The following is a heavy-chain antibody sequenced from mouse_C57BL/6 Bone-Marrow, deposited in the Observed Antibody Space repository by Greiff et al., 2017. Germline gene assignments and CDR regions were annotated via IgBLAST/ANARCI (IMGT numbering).Heavy chain of an antibody. CDR3: ARHKGHYGSSPYYAMDY. CDR2: FYPGSGSI. Sequence: VQLQQSGAELVKPGASVKLSCKASGYTFTEYTIHWVKQRSGQGLEWIGWFYPGSGSIKYNEKFKDKATLTADKSSSTVYMELSRLTSEVSAVYFCARHKGHYGSSPYYAMDYWGQGTSVTVFS. CDR1: GYTFTEYT. D-gene: IGHD1-1*01. V-gene: IGHV1-62-2*01. J-gene: IGHJ4*01.